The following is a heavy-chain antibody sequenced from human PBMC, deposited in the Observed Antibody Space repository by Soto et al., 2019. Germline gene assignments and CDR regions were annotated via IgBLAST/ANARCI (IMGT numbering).Heavy chain of an antibody. D-gene: IGHD3-9*01. CDR1: GFTFSGST. Sequence: EVQLVESGGGLVQPGGSLKLSCAASGFTFSGSTMHWVRQASGKGLEWVGRIRSKHDSYATAYTASVKGRFTISRDDSKNTAYLQMNSLKTEDTAVYYCASGIVLRYFPDYYYGMAAWGQGTTVTVSS. J-gene: IGHJ6*02. CDR2: IRSKHDSYAT. CDR3: ASGIVLRYFPDYYYGMAA. V-gene: IGHV3-73*02.